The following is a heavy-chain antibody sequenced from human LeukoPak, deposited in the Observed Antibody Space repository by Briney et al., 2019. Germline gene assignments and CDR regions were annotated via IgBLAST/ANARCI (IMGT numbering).Heavy chain of an antibody. CDR3: ARTIVVVPAAHGPWFDP. CDR2: IYHGGST. D-gene: IGHD2-2*01. Sequence: SQTLSLTCAVSGGSISSGGYSWSWIRQPPGKGLEWTGYIYHGGSTYYSPSLKSRVTISVDRSKNQFSLKLSSVTAADTAVYYCARTIVVVPAAHGPWFDPWGQGTLVTVSS. CDR1: GGSISSGGYS. V-gene: IGHV4-30-2*01. J-gene: IGHJ5*02.